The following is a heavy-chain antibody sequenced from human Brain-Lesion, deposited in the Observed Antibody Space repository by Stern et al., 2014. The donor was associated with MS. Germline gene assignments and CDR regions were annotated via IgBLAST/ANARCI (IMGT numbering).Heavy chain of an antibody. J-gene: IGHJ6*02. D-gene: IGHD3-3*01. CDR3: ARDQRGITIFGVVTDYYYLGMDV. Sequence: VPLVESGADVTKPGASVKVSCKTSGYIFTGYYIPWMRHAPVPRLQWMAWINPNTGGPKYAQKFQGRVTMSRDTSISTAYVELSSLTSDDTAVYYCARDQRGITIFGVVTDYYYLGMDVWGQGTTVTVSS. CDR1: GYIFTGYY. V-gene: IGHV1-2*02. CDR2: INPNTGGP.